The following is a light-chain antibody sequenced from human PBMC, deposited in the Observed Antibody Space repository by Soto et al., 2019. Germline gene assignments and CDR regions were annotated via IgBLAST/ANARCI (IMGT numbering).Light chain of an antibody. J-gene: IGKJ2*01. CDR1: QIISTY. CDR2: AAS. CDR3: QQSLSPPYT. V-gene: IGKV1-39*01. Sequence: DIQMTQSPSSLSASVGDRVTITCRASQIISTYLNWYQQKPGKAPKLLIYAASNLQSGVPSRFSGTGSGADFTLTISSLQPDDSASYFCQQSLSPPYTFGQGTKLEIK.